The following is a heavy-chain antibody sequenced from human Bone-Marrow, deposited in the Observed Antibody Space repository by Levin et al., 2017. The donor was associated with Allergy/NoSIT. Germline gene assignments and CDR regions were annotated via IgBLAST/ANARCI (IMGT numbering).Heavy chain of an antibody. J-gene: IGHJ4*02. V-gene: IGHV3-23*01. CDR2: ITGSGDST. Sequence: GGSLRLSCAASGFTFSSYAMSWVRQAPGKGLEWVSVITGSGDSTYYADSVRGRFTISRDNSKNTLFLQMDSLSAEDTALYYCAKDNGASGWYSPAYWGQGTLVTVSS. D-gene: IGHD6-19*01. CDR3: AKDNGASGWYSPAY. CDR1: GFTFSSYA.